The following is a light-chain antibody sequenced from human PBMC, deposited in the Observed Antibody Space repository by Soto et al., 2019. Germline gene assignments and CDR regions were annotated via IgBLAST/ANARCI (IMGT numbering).Light chain of an antibody. Sequence: DIVMTQSPLSLPVTPGEPASISCRSSQSLLHSNGYNYLDWYLQKPGQSPQLLIYLGSNRASGVPDRFSGSGSGTDFTLKISRVEAEDVGVYYCMQALQRRPFTFGPGTKVDIK. CDR1: QSLLHSNGYNY. J-gene: IGKJ3*01. CDR3: MQALQRRPFT. CDR2: LGS. V-gene: IGKV2-28*01.